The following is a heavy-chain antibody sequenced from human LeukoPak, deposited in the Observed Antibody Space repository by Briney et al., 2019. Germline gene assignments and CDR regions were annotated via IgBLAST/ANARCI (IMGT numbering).Heavy chain of an antibody. D-gene: IGHD3-16*01. V-gene: IGHV4-39*07. CDR3: ARDLGTQRGDYYYYYYMDV. CDR1: GGSISSSSYY. Sequence: PSETLSLTCTVSGGSISSSSYYWGWIRQPPGKGLEWIGSIYYSGSTYYNPSLKSRVTISVDTSKNQFSLKLSSVTAADTAVYYCARDLGTQRGDYYYYYYMDVWGKGTTVTISS. J-gene: IGHJ6*03. CDR2: IYYSGST.